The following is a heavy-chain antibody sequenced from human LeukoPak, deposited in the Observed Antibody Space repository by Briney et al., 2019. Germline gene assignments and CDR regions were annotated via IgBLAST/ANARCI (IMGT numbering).Heavy chain of an antibody. CDR1: GFTLGSHD. J-gene: IGHJ4*02. Sequence: GGSLRLSCTASGFTLGSHDMHWVRQTTGGGLECVAAIASGFQTFYAGSVKGRFTVSREDAKNSLYLQMNSLRAGDTAVYYCVREARGYHYTYFDYWGQGTLVTVSS. CDR3: VREARGYHYTYFDY. D-gene: IGHD5-18*01. CDR2: IASGFQT. V-gene: IGHV3-13*01.